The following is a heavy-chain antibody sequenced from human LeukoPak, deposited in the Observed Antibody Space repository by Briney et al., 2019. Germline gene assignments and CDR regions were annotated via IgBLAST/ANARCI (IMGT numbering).Heavy chain of an antibody. Sequence: SETLSLTCTVSGGSISTYYWSWIRQPPGKGLERIGYISYSGSTNYNPSLKSRVTISVDTSKNQFSLNLSSVTAADTAVYYCARGALAVTDFDYWGQGTLVTVSS. CDR1: GGSISTYY. CDR2: ISYSGST. D-gene: IGHD4-11*01. V-gene: IGHV4-59*01. J-gene: IGHJ4*02. CDR3: ARGALAVTDFDY.